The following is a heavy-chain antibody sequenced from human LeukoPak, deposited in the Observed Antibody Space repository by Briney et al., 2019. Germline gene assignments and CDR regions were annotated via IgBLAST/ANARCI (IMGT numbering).Heavy chain of an antibody. J-gene: IGHJ4*02. Sequence: GGSLRLSCAASGFTFSSYSMNWVRQAPGKGLEWVSSISSSSSYIYYADSVKGRFTISRDNAKNSLYLQMNSLRAEDTAVYYCARGGCSGGSCYGWGQGTLVTVSS. CDR3: ARGGCSGGSCYG. D-gene: IGHD2-15*01. CDR2: ISSSSSYI. CDR1: GFTFSSYS. V-gene: IGHV3-21*01.